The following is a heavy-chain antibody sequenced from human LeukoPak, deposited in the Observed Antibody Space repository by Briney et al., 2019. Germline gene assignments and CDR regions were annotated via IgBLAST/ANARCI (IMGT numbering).Heavy chain of an antibody. V-gene: IGHV3-49*03. D-gene: IGHD5-12*01. CDR2: IRSKVYGGTT. J-gene: IGHJ4*02. CDR3: SRDAYSGSARFDY. CDR1: GFTYGDYG. Sequence: GGSLRLSCIGSGFTYGDYGMSWFRQAPGKGLEWVGFIRSKVYGGTTEYAASAKGRFTISRDDSKSIAYLQMNSLKTEDTAVYYCSRDAYSGSARFDYWGQGTLATVSS.